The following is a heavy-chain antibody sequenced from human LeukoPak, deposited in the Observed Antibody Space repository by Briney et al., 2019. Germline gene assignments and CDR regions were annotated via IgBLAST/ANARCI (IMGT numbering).Heavy chain of an antibody. D-gene: IGHD3-10*01. CDR1: GFTFSSYA. CDR3: ARGGSGSYYYYYYYMDV. V-gene: IGHV3-30-3*01. J-gene: IGHJ6*03. CDR2: ISYDGSNK. Sequence: GGSLRLSCAASGFTFSSYAMHWVRQAPGKGLEWVAIISYDGSNKYYADSVKDRFTISRDNSKNTLYLQMNSLRPEDTAMYYCARGGSGSYYYYYYYMDVWGKGTTVTVSS.